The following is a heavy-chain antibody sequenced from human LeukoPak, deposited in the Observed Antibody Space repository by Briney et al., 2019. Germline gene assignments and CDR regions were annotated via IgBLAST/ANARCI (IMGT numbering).Heavy chain of an antibody. J-gene: IGHJ5*02. V-gene: IGHV4-34*01. D-gene: IGHD3-16*01. CDR2: INHSGST. Sequence: PSETLSLTCAVSGGSISSYYWSWIRQPPGKGLEWIGEINHSGSTNYNPSLKSRVTLSVDTSKNQFSLKLSSVTAADTAVYYCASFRGRKFDPWGQGTLVTVSS. CDR1: GGSISSYY. CDR3: ASFRGRKFDP.